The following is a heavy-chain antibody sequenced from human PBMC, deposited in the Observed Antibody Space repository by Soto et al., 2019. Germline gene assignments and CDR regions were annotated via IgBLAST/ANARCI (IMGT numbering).Heavy chain of an antibody. CDR2: INAGNAKT. CDR3: ARDGAVAGNTNFDY. D-gene: IGHD6-19*01. CDR1: GYTFTNYA. Sequence: ASVEVSCKASGYTFTNYAIHWVLQGPGQRLEWMGWINAGNAKTKYSQKFQGRVTISRDTSASTAYMELSSLRSEDTAVYYCARDGAVAGNTNFDYWGQGTLVTVSS. V-gene: IGHV1-3*01. J-gene: IGHJ4*02.